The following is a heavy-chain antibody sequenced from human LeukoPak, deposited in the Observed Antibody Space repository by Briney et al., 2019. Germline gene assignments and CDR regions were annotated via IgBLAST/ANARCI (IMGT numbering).Heavy chain of an antibody. V-gene: IGHV4-39*07. CDR1: GGSISSSSYY. J-gene: IGHJ4*02. D-gene: IGHD3-22*01. Sequence: PSETLSLTCTVSGGSISSSSYYWGWIRQPPGKGLEWIGSIYYSGSTYYNPSLKSRVTISVDTSKNQFSLKLSSVTAADTAVYYCARVYYYDSSGSWVDYWGQGTLVTVSS. CDR3: ARVYYYDSSGSWVDY. CDR2: IYYSGST.